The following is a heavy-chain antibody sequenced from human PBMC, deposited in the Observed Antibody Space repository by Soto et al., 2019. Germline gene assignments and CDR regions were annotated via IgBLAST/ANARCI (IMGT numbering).Heavy chain of an antibody. CDR1: GFSFSNYA. CDR2: ISGCCSGVNT. Sequence: EVHLLESGGGLVQPGGSLRLSCAASGFSFSNYAMSWVRQAPGKGLEWVSAISGCCSGVNTYYADSVKGRFTISRDNSKNSLYLQMNSLRAEDTAIYYCAKVKALGGGSCCSDWGQGTLVTVSS. CDR3: AKVKALGGGSCCSD. V-gene: IGHV3-23*01. D-gene: IGHD2-15*01. J-gene: IGHJ4*02.